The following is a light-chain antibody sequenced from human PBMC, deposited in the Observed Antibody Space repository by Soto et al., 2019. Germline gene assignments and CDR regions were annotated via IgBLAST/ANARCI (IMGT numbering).Light chain of an antibody. CDR1: QSVLNSSNNKNY. V-gene: IGKV4-1*01. CDR2: WAS. CDR3: QQHYSTAHT. Sequence: DIVMTQSPDSLALSLGERATINCKSSQSVLNSSNNKNYLAWYQQKPGQPPKLLIFWASTRESGVPDRFSGGGSGTDFTLTISCLQAEDVAVYYCQQHYSTAHTFGQGTKLEIK. J-gene: IGKJ2*01.